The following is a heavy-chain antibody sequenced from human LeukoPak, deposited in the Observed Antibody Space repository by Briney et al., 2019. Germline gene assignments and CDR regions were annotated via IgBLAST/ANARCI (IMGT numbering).Heavy chain of an antibody. Sequence: TGGSLRISCAASGFTFSSYEMNWVRQAPGKGLEWVSYISSSGSTIYYADSVKGRFTISRDNAKNSLYLQMNSLRAEDTAVYYCARANYGSGSPSDYWGQGTLVTVSS. D-gene: IGHD3-10*01. CDR3: ARANYGSGSPSDY. CDR2: ISSSGSTI. V-gene: IGHV3-48*03. J-gene: IGHJ4*02. CDR1: GFTFSSYE.